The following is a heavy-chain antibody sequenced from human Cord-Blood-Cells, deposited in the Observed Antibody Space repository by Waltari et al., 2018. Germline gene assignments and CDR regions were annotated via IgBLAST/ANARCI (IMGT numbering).Heavy chain of an antibody. D-gene: IGHD7-27*01. CDR3: AKDRGGTGIPFDY. CDR2: ISGSGGST. Sequence: EVQLLESGGGLVQPGGSLRLSCAASVFNFSSYAMRWVRQAPGKGVEWVSAISGSGGSTYYADSVKGRFTISRDNSKNTLYLQMNSLRAEDTAVYYCAKDRGGTGIPFDYWGQGTLVTVSS. V-gene: IGHV3-23*01. J-gene: IGHJ4*02. CDR1: VFNFSSYA.